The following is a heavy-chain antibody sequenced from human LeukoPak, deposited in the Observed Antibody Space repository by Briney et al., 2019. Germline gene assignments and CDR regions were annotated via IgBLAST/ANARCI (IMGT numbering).Heavy chain of an antibody. CDR1: GGTFSSYA. Sequence: SVKVSCKASGGTFSSYAISWVRQAPGQGLEWMGGIIPIFGTANYAQKFQGRVTITTDESTSTAYMELSSLRSEDTAVYYCAREIIVGAIAFDYWGQGTLVTVSS. J-gene: IGHJ4*02. V-gene: IGHV1-69*05. CDR3: AREIIVGAIAFDY. CDR2: IIPIFGTA. D-gene: IGHD1-26*01.